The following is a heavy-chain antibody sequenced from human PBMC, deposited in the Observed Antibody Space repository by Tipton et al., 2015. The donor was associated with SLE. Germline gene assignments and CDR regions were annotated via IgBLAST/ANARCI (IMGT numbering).Heavy chain of an antibody. D-gene: IGHD2/OR15-2a*01. CDR2: IYTSGST. V-gene: IGHV4-31*03. J-gene: IGHJ3*02. Sequence: TLSLTCTVSGGSISSGGYYWSWIRQHPGKGLEWIGYIYTSGSTNYNPSLKSRVTISVDTSKNQFSLKLSSVTAADTAVYYWARSANIVGAFDIWGQGTMVTASS. CDR3: ARSANIVGAFDI. CDR1: GGSISSGGYY.